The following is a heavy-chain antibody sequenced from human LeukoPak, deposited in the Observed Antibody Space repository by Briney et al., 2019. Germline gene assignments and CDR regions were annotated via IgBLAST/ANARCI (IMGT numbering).Heavy chain of an antibody. CDR3: AKTDIAAAGSVFDY. CDR2: ISSSSSYI. J-gene: IGHJ4*02. Sequence: GGSLRLSCAASGFTFSSYSMNWVRQAPGKGLEWVASISSSSSYIYYADSVKGRFTISRDNAKNSLYLQMNSLRAEDTAVYYCAKTDIAAAGSVFDYWGQGTLVTVSS. V-gene: IGHV3-21*01. CDR1: GFTFSSYS. D-gene: IGHD6-13*01.